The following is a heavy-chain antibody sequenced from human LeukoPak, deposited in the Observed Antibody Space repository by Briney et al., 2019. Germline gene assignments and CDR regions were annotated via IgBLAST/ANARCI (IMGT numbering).Heavy chain of an antibody. D-gene: IGHD5-18*01. V-gene: IGHV4-34*01. CDR2: INHSGST. CDR3: ARGPIQPPIT. CDR1: GGSFSGYY. J-gene: IGHJ5*02. Sequence: SETLSLTCAVYGGSFSGYYWSWIRQPPGKGLEWIGEINHSGSTNYNPSLKSRVTISVDTSKNQFSLKLSSVTAADTAVYYCARGPIQPPITWGQGTLVTVSS.